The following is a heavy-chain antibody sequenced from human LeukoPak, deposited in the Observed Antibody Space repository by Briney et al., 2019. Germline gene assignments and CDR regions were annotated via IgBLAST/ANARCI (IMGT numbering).Heavy chain of an antibody. CDR2: IYHSGST. V-gene: IGHV4-38-2*02. CDR1: GYSISSGYY. Sequence: SETLSLTCTVSGYSISSGYYWGWIRQPPGKGLEWIGSIYHSGSTYYNPSLKSRVTISVDTSKNQFSLKLSSVTAADTAVYYCARGSSLVVVYGMDVWGQGTTVTVSS. D-gene: IGHD2-21*01. CDR3: ARGSSLVVVYGMDV. J-gene: IGHJ6*02.